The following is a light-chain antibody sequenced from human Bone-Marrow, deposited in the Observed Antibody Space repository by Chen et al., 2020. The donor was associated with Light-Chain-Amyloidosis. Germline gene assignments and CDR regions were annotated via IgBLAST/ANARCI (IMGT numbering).Light chain of an antibody. CDR1: QSISTY. CDR2: SAS. Sequence: DIQMTQSPSSLSASVGDRVTITCRASQSISTYLNWYQYKPGKIPKLLIYSASTLQSGVPSRFSGSGSGTDFTLTISSLQAEDFAIYYCQQSHSSPRTFGQGTKLEMK. V-gene: IGKV1-39*01. J-gene: IGKJ2*01. CDR3: QQSHSSPRT.